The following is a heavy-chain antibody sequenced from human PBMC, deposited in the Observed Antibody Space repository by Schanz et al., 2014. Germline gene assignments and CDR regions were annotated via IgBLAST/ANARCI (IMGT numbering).Heavy chain of an antibody. CDR1: GASVSSDNW. D-gene: IGHD3-10*01. CDR2: IYDSGNT. CDR3: ARGGQGFGEPHQRLFEY. V-gene: IGHV4-4*02. Sequence: QVQLEESGAGLVKPSGTLSLTCAVSGASVSSDNWWNWVRQPPGKGLEWIGEIYDSGNTNYNPSLKSRVTMSVDDSKTQFSLQLTSVTAADTAVYYCARGGQGFGEPHQRLFEYWGPGTLVTVFS. J-gene: IGHJ4*02.